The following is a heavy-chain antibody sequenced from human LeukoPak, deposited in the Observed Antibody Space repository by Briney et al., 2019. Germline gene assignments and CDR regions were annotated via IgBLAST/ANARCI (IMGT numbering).Heavy chain of an antibody. CDR3: ARDGRGSIVAPLYFDY. J-gene: IGHJ4*02. CDR1: GFTFSTYN. CDR2: ISSSSSAI. D-gene: IGHD1-26*01. Sequence: GGSLRLSCVASGFTFSTYNMYWVRQAPGKGLEWVSYISSSSSAIYYADSVKGRFSISRDNARNSLYLQMNSLRAEDTAVFYCARDGRGSIVAPLYFDYWGQGTLVTVSS. V-gene: IGHV3-48*04.